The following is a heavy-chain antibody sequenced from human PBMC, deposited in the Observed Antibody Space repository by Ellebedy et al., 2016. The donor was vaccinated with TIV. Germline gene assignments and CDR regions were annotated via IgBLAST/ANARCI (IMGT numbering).Heavy chain of an antibody. V-gene: IGHV1-46*04. CDR2: INPSVGST. J-gene: IGHJ4*02. D-gene: IGHD1-26*01. Sequence: AASVKVSCKASGHTFTSYFMHWVRQAPGQGLEWMGIINPSVGSTTYAQKLQGRVTMTRDTSTSTVYMELSSLRAEDTAVYYCVKSSGTWYWGQGTLVTVSS. CDR1: GHTFTSYF. CDR3: VKSSGTWY.